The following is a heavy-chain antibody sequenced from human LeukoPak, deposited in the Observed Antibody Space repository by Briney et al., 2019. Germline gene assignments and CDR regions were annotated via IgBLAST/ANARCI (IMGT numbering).Heavy chain of an antibody. Sequence: AESLKISCKGSGYIFTSYWIGWVRQMPGKGLEWMGIIYPGDSDTRYSPSFQGQVTISADKSISTAYLQWSSLKASDTAMYYCARHAHSPIVGATSPIDYWGQGTLVTVSS. V-gene: IGHV5-51*01. D-gene: IGHD1-26*01. J-gene: IGHJ4*02. CDR1: GYIFTSYW. CDR2: IYPGDSDT. CDR3: ARHAHSPIVGATSPIDY.